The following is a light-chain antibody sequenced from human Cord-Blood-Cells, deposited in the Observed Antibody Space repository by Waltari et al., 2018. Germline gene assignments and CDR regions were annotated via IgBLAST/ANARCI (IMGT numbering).Light chain of an antibody. V-gene: IGKV3-20*01. CDR3: QQYGSSPPRFT. CDR2: GAS. Sequence: EIVLTQSPGTLSSSPGERATLSCSASQSVSSSYLAWYQQKPGQAPRLLIYGASSRATGIPDRFSGSGSGTDFTLTISRLEPEDFAVYYCQQYGSSPPRFTFGPGTKVDIK. CDR1: QSVSSSY. J-gene: IGKJ3*01.